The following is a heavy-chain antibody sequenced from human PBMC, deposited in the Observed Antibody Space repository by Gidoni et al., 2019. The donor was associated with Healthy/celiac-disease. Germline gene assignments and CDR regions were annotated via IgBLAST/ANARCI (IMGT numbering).Heavy chain of an antibody. CDR3: ATGNYDILTGYYLQEPTTPAPFDP. J-gene: IGHJ5*02. D-gene: IGHD3-9*01. V-gene: IGHV3-21*01. Sequence: EVQLVESGGGLVKPGGSLRLSCAASGFTFSSYSMNWVRQAPGKGLEWVSSISSSSSYIYYADSVKGRFTISRDNAKNSLYLQMNSLRAEDTAVYYCATGNYDILTGYYLQEPTTPAPFDPWGQGTLVTVSS. CDR1: GFTFSSYS. CDR2: ISSSSSYI.